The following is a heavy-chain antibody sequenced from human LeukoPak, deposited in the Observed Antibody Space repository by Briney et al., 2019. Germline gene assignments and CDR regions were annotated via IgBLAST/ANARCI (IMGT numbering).Heavy chain of an antibody. CDR3: AKGQTVATIDAFDI. J-gene: IGHJ3*02. D-gene: IGHD5-12*01. CDR2: ISSSGNTI. Sequence: HPGGSLRLSCAASGFTFSSYEMNWVRQAPGKGLEWVSYISSSGNTIYYADSVQGRFTISRDNAKISLYLQMNSLRAEDTAVYYCAKGQTVATIDAFDIWGQGTMVTVSS. CDR1: GFTFSSYE. V-gene: IGHV3-48*03.